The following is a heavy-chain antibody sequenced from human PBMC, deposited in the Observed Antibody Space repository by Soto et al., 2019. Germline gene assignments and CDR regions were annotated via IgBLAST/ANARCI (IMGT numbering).Heavy chain of an antibody. D-gene: IGHD5-12*01. J-gene: IGHJ4*02. CDR3: ARAPYSSSSFFFDL. CDR1: GYTFTAYF. CDR2: IHPRGGST. V-gene: IGHV1-46*01. Sequence: QVQVIQSGTEVRKPGASVTVSCKASGYTFTAYFMHWVRQAPGQGLEWMGIIHPRGGSTNYAQKFQDRVTMSWDTSTSTFYMDLSSLRSDDTAVYYCARAPYSSSSFFFDLWGQGTRGTVST.